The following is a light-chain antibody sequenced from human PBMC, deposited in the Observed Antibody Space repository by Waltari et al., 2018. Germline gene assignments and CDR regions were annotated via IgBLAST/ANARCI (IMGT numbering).Light chain of an antibody. CDR2: GAS. V-gene: IGKV3-20*01. J-gene: IGKJ3*01. CDR1: QSISNY. CDR3: QKYSSSPFT. Sequence: ELILTQSPATLSVSPGDRATLSCRASQSISNYLAWYQQKPGQAPRLLISGASRRATGIPDRFSGGGSGTEFTLTISSLEPEDFAIYYCQKYSSSPFTFGPGTKLDIK.